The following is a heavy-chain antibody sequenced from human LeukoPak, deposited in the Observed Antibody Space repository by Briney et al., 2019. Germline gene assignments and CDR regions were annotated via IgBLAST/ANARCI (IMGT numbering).Heavy chain of an antibody. CDR3: ARDGDILTGYPYYYGMDV. V-gene: IGHV1-18*01. J-gene: IGHJ6*02. D-gene: IGHD3-9*01. CDR2: ISAYNGNT. Sequence: GASVKVSCEASGYTFTSYGISWVRQAPGQGLEWMGWISAYNGNTNYAQKLQGRVTMTTDTSTSTAYMELRSLRSDDTAVYYCARDGDILTGYPYYYGMDVWGQGTTVTVSS. CDR1: GYTFTSYG.